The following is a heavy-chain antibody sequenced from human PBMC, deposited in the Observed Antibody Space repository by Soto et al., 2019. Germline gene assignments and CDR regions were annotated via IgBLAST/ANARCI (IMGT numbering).Heavy chain of an antibody. V-gene: IGHV4-59*01. CDR1: GGPISSYY. CDR2: IYYSGST. CDR3: ASGSDCSSTSCTSYYYYYMDV. Sequence: TSETPSPTCTVSGGPISSYYWSWIPQPPGKGLEWIGYIYYSGSTNYNPSLKSRVTISVDTSKNQFSLKLSSVTAADTAVYYCASGSDCSSTSCTSYYYYYMDVWGKGTTVTVSS. D-gene: IGHD2-2*01. J-gene: IGHJ6*03.